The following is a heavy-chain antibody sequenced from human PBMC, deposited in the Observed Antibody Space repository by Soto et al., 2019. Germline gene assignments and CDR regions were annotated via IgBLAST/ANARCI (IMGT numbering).Heavy chain of an antibody. CDR3: AKVVRNLYY. CDR1: GFSFSSYV. Sequence: GGSLRLSCAASGFSFSSYVMSWVRQAPGKGLEWVSVISTVTGSTYYADSVKGRFTISRDNSKNTLFLQMNSLRAEDTAVYYCAKVVRNLYYWGQGTLVTVSS. V-gene: IGHV3-23*01. J-gene: IGHJ4*02. CDR2: ISTVTGST. D-gene: IGHD1-7*01.